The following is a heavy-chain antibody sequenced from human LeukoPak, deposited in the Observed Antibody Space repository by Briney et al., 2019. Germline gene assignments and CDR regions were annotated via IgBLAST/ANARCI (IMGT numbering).Heavy chain of an antibody. CDR3: ARAVGLEGDYYDSSGYYAFDY. CDR1: GFTFSSYE. Sequence: GGSLRLSCAASGFTFSSYEMNWVRQAPGKGLEWVSYISSSGSTIYYADSVKGRFTISRDNAKNSLYLQMNSLRAEDTAVYYCARAVGLEGDYYDSSGYYAFDYWGQGTLVTVSS. D-gene: IGHD3-22*01. V-gene: IGHV3-48*03. J-gene: IGHJ4*02. CDR2: ISSSGSTI.